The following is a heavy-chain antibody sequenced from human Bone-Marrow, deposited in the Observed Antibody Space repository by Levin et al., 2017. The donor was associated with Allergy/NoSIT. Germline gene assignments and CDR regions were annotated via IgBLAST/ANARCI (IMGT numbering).Heavy chain of an antibody. J-gene: IGHJ3*01. CDR1: GDSVSSESAG. V-gene: IGHV6-1*01. D-gene: IGHD2-2*03. CDR2: TYYRSKWYN. Sequence: PSETLSLTCAVSGDSVSSESAGWSWIRQSPSRGLEWLGRTYYRSKWYNDYAVSVKSRMTINSDTSKNQFSLQLNFVTPEDTAVYYCARDRTLDHDALDVWGQGTRVTVSS. CDR3: ARDRTLDHDALDV.